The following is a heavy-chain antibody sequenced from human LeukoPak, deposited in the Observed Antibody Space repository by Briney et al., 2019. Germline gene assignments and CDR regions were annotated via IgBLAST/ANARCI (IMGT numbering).Heavy chain of an antibody. CDR2: SIPIFGTA. D-gene: IGHD3-22*01. J-gene: IGHJ4*02. CDR1: GGTFTSYA. Sequence: ASVTLSFTASGGTFTSYAISWGRQAPGEGHEWMGGSIPIFGTANYAQKFQGRVTITADESTSTAYMELSSLRSEDTAVYYCARDSGSYYDSSGLDYWGQGTLVTVSS. CDR3: ARDSGSYYDSSGLDY. V-gene: IGHV1-69*13.